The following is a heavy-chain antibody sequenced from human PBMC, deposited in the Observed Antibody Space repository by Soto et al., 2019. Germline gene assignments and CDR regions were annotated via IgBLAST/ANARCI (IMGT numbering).Heavy chain of an antibody. Sequence: EVQLVESGGGLVQPGGSLRLSCAASGSTFNNYWIHWVRQAPGKGLMWVSRINGDGTTTNYADSVKGRFAISRDNAKNTVYLQMNSLRAEDTALYYCARGVRGHYGKDVWGQGTTVTVSS. CDR3: ARGVRGHYGKDV. D-gene: IGHD3-10*01. J-gene: IGHJ6*02. CDR1: GSTFNNYW. CDR2: INGDGTTT. V-gene: IGHV3-74*01.